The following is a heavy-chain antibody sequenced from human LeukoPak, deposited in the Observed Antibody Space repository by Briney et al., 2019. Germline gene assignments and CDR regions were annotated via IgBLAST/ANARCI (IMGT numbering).Heavy chain of an antibody. D-gene: IGHD2-2*01. J-gene: IGHJ3*02. CDR3: ARERHQLEACDI. V-gene: IGHV1-18*01. CDR1: GYTFTSYG. Sequence: ASVKVSFTAAGYTFTSYGSNMLCQAPGQGLEWMGWISAYNGNTNYAQKLQGRVTMTTDTSTSTAYMELRSRRSGDTAVYYGARERHQLEACDIWGQGTMVTVSS. CDR2: ISAYNGNT.